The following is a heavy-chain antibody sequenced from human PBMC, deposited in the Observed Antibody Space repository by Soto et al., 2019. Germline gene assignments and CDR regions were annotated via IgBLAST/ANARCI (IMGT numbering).Heavy chain of an antibody. CDR3: ARRYVKQQLVDY. Sequence: PSETLSLTCTVSGASIISDGYYWTWIRQHPGKGLEWLGYIHYSGGATYSPSYNPSLKSRIAISVDTSKRLFSLKLTSVSAADTAVYYCARRYVKQQLVDYWGQGTLVTVS. CDR2: IHYSGGATYSP. CDR1: GASIISDGYY. J-gene: IGHJ4*02. D-gene: IGHD6-13*01. V-gene: IGHV4-31*03.